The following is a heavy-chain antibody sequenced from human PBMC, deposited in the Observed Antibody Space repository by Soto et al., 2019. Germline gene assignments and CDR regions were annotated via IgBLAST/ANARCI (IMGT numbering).Heavy chain of an antibody. CDR3: ARVKYSSSATEGYNWFDP. V-gene: IGHV3-30-3*01. J-gene: IGHJ5*02. CDR2: ISYDGSNK. D-gene: IGHD6-13*01. Sequence: GGSLRLSCAASGFTFSSYAMHWVRQAPGKGLEWVAVISYDGSNKYYADSVKGRFTISRDNSKNTLYLQMNSLRAEDTAVYYCARVKYSSSATEGYNWFDPWGQGTLVTVSS. CDR1: GFTFSSYA.